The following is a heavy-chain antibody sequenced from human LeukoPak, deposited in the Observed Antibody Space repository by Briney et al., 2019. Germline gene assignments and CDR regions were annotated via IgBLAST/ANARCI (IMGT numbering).Heavy chain of an antibody. Sequence: PGGSLRLSCVGSGFTFRSHAMSWVRQAPEKGLEFVSGIYENGGTTYYADSVKGRFSISRDNSKNTLYLQMDSLRGEDMAVYYCAKDFRIGYSAHFDYWGQGALVTGSS. D-gene: IGHD2-21*01. J-gene: IGHJ4*02. V-gene: IGHV3-23*01. CDR3: AKDFRIGYSAHFDY. CDR1: GFTFRSHA. CDR2: IYENGGTT.